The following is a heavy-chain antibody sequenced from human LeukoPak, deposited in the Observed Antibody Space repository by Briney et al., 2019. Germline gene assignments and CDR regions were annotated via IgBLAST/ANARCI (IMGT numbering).Heavy chain of an antibody. CDR1: GGTFSSYA. D-gene: IGHD3-3*01. V-gene: IGHV1-69*04. J-gene: IGHJ4*02. CDR2: IIPILGIA. Sequence: SVKVSCKASGGTFSSYAISWVRQAPGQGLEWMGRIIPILGIANYAQKFQGRVTITADKSTSTAYMELSSLRSDDTAVYYCARYYDFWSGYYVDYWGQGTPVTVSS. CDR3: ARYYDFWSGYYVDY.